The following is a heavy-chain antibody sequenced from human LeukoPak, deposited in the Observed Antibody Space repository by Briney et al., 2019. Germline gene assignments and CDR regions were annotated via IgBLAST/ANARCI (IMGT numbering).Heavy chain of an antibody. CDR3: ATPGYYDILTGSLKY. Sequence: GESLKISCKGSGSRFTSYWIGWVRQMPGKGLEWMGIIYPGDSDTRYSPSFQGQVTISADKSISTAYLQWSSLKASDTAMYYCATPGYYDILTGSLKYWGQGTLVTVSS. V-gene: IGHV5-51*01. J-gene: IGHJ4*02. CDR2: IYPGDSDT. CDR1: GSRFTSYW. D-gene: IGHD3-9*01.